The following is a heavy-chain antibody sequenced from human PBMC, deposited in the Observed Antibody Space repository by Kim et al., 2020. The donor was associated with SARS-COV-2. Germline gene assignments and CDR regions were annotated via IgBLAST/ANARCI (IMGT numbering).Heavy chain of an antibody. V-gene: IGHV3-74*01. CDR2: DAKTT. D-gene: IGHD3-10*01. J-gene: IGHJ4*02. Sequence: DAKTTSTTESVKSRLTMSREHAKNTLSLKMNSLRAEETAVYYCARGRAGYWGQGTLVTVSS. CDR3: ARGRAGY.